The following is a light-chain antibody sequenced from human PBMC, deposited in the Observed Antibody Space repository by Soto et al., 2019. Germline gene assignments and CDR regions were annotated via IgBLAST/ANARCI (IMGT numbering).Light chain of an antibody. V-gene: IGKV1-9*01. J-gene: IGKJ1*01. CDR3: QKLNAYPPWT. CDR2: GAS. Sequence: QLTQSPSSLSASVGDRVTLTCRASQGISSTLAWYQQKPGRAPKLLIFGASTWQSGAPSRFSGSGSGTDFTLTISSLQPEHFATDFCQKLNAYPPWTFGQGTKVEIK. CDR1: QGISST.